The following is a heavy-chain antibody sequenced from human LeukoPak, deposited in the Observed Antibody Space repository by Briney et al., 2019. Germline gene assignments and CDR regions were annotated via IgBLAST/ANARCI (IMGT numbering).Heavy chain of an antibody. V-gene: IGHV1-2*02. CDR1: GYTFTDYY. D-gene: IGHD1-26*01. CDR2: INPNSGGT. CDR3: ARRFKVRGEVGATDLDY. J-gene: IGHJ4*02. Sequence: ASVEVSCKASGYTFTDYYLHWVRQAPGQGLEWMGWINPNSGGTNYAQKFQGRVTMTRDTSISTAYMELSRLRSDDTAVYYCARRFKVRGEVGATDLDYWGQGTLVTVSS.